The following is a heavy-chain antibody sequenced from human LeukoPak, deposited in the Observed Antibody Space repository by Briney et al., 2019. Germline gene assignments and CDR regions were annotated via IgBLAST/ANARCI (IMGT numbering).Heavy chain of an antibody. CDR3: AKESKYYP. CDR2: ISYDGSNK. J-gene: IGHJ5*02. Sequence: GGSLRLSCAASGFTFSSYAMHWVRQAPGKGLEWVAVISYDGSNKYYADSVKGRFTISRDNSKNTLYLQMNSLRAEDTAVYYCAKESKYYPWGQGTLVTVSS. V-gene: IGHV3-30-3*01. D-gene: IGHD3-10*01. CDR1: GFTFSSYA.